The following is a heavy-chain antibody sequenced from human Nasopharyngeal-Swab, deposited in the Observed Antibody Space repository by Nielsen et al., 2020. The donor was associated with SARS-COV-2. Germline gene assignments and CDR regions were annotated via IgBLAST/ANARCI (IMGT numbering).Heavy chain of an antibody. J-gene: IGHJ4*02. V-gene: IGHV3-30-3*01. CDR2: ISYDGSNK. D-gene: IGHD3-22*01. CDR3: ASTPLDSSGYYYACHY. CDR1: GFTFSRYT. Sequence: SLKISCAASGFTFSRYTMHWVRQAPGKGLEWVAVISYDGSNKYYADSVKGRFTISRDISKNTLYLQMNSLRAEDTAVFYCASTPLDSSGYYYACHYWGRGTLVTVSS.